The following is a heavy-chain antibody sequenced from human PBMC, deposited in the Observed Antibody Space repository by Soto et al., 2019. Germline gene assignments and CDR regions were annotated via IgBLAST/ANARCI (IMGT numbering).Heavy chain of an antibody. D-gene: IGHD4-4*01. CDR3: ARDEARYSSYLDH. J-gene: IGHJ4*02. CDR1: GFTFSSYG. CDR2: MSYDGSNK. Sequence: SLRLSCAASGFTFSSYGMHWVRQAPGKGLEWVAVMSYDGSNKYYADSVKGRFTISRDNSKNTLYLQMNSLRAEDTAVYYCARDEARYSSYLDHWGQGTLVTVSS. V-gene: IGHV3-30*03.